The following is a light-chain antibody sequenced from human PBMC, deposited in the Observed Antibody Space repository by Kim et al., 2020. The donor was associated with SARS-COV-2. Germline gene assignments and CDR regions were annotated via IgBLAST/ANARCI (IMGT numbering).Light chain of an antibody. Sequence: APGKTARITCGGKNMGSKSVHWYQQKPGQAPVLVVYDDSDRPSGIPERFSGSNSGNTATLTISRVEAGDEADYYCQVWDSSSDHVVFGGGTQLTVL. CDR3: QVWDSSSDHVV. CDR1: NMGSKS. J-gene: IGLJ2*01. CDR2: DDS. V-gene: IGLV3-21*03.